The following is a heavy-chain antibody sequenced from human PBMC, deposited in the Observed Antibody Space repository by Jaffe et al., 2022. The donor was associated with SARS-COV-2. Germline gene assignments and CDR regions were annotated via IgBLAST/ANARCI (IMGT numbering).Heavy chain of an antibody. J-gene: IGHJ3*02. CDR3: ATPFGSGSYNRAFNI. Sequence: EVQLVESGGDLVQPGGSLRLSCAASGFTFSDHYMDWVRQAPGKGLEWVGRIRDKANSDTTEYAASVKGRFTVSRDDSKNSLYLQMNSLKTEDSAVYYCATPFGSGSYNRAFNIWGQGTMVTVSS. CDR2: IRDKANSDTT. CDR1: GFTFSDHY. D-gene: IGHD3-10*01. V-gene: IGHV3-72*01.